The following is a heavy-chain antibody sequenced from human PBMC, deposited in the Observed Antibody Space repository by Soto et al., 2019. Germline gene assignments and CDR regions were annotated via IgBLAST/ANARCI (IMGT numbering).Heavy chain of an antibody. CDR2: ISTSSLYI. V-gene: IGHV3-21*01. J-gene: IGHJ3*02. Sequence: EVQLVESGGGLVKPGGSLRLSCTASGFTFSDYSMNWVRQAPGKGLEWVSSISTSSLYIYYTDSVKGRFTISRDNAKMSLYLRMSSLRPEDTAVYYCAKYSGGSDAFDIWGQGTMVTVSS. CDR3: AKYSGGSDAFDI. CDR1: GFTFSDYS. D-gene: IGHD4-17*01.